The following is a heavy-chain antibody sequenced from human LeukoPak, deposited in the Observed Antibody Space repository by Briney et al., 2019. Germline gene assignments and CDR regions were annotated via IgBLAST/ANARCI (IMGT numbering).Heavy chain of an antibody. CDR1: GGSFRGYY. V-gene: IGHV4-34*01. CDR2: INHSGST. CDR3: TRGSFYVSNIAARLREYFQH. J-gene: IGHJ1*01. Sequence: PSETLSLTCAVYGGSFRGYYWSWIRQPPGKGLEWIGEINHSGSTNYNPSLKSRVTISVDTSKNQFSLKLSSVTAAVTAVYYCTRGSFYVSNIAARLREYFQHWGQGTLVTVSS. D-gene: IGHD6-6*01.